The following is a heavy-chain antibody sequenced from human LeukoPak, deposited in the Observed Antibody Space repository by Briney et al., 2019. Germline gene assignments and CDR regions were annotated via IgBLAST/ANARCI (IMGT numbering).Heavy chain of an antibody. J-gene: IGHJ5*02. Sequence: RPSETLSLTCTVSGGSISSSSYYWGWIRQPPGKGLEWIGSIYYSGSTYYNPSLKSRVTISVDTSKNQFSLKLSSVTAADTAVYYCARSGDFGNWFDPWGQGTLVTVSS. D-gene: IGHD3-10*01. CDR2: IYYSGST. CDR1: GGSISSSSYY. CDR3: ARSGDFGNWFDP. V-gene: IGHV4-39*01.